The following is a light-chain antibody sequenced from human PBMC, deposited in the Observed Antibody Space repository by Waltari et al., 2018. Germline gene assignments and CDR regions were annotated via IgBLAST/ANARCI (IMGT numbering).Light chain of an antibody. CDR1: SSDVGGYNY. CDR3: SSYAGSNNLV. Sequence: SALTQPPSASGSPGQSVTISCTGTSSDVGGYNYVSWSQQHPGKAPKLMIYEVSKRPSGVPDRLSGSKSGNTASLTVSGLQAEDEADYYCSSYAGSNNLVFGGGTKLTVL. J-gene: IGLJ2*01. V-gene: IGLV2-8*01. CDR2: EVS.